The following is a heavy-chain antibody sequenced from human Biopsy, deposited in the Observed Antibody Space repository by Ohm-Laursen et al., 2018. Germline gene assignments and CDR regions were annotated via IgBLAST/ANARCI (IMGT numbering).Heavy chain of an antibody. D-gene: IGHD6-19*01. CDR1: GGSFSGYY. CDR2: INHSGST. V-gene: IGHV4-34*01. J-gene: IGHJ4*02. Sequence: GTLSLTCAVYGGSFSGYYWSRIRQPPGKGLEWIGEINHSGSTNYNPPLKSRVTISVDTSKNQFSLKLSSVTAADTAVYYCARGRLRAVARFDYWGQGTLVTVSS. CDR3: ARGRLRAVARFDY.